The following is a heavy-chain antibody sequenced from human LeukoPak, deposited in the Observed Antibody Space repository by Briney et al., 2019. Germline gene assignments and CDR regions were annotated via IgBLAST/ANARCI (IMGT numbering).Heavy chain of an antibody. J-gene: IGHJ4*02. Sequence: AASVKVSCKASGYTFTGYYMHWVRQAPGQGLEWMGWINPNSGGTNYAQKFQGRVTMTRDTSISTAYMELSRLRSDDTAVYYCARYSSGWYLADYWGQGTLVTVSS. V-gene: IGHV1-2*02. D-gene: IGHD6-19*01. CDR2: INPNSGGT. CDR1: GYTFTGYY. CDR3: ARYSSGWYLADY.